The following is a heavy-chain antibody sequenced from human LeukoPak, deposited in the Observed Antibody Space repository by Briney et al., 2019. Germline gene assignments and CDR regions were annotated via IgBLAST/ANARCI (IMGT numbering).Heavy chain of an antibody. V-gene: IGHV3-21*01. Sequence: GRSLRLSCAASGFTFSSYSMNWVRQAQGKGLEWVSSISSSSSHTYYADSVKGRFTISRDNAKNSLYLQMNSLRAEDTAVYYCARPQDGQWLVLGGYWGQGTLVTVSS. D-gene: IGHD6-19*01. CDR3: ARPQDGQWLVLGGY. J-gene: IGHJ4*02. CDR2: ISSSSSHT. CDR1: GFTFSSYS.